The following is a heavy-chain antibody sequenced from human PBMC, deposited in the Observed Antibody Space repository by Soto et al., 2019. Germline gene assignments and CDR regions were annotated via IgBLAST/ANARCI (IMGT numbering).Heavy chain of an antibody. CDR1: GFTFSNYV. V-gene: IGHV3-23*01. CDR3: AKDIGTTRTYYFDN. CDR2: ISGSGGNT. D-gene: IGHD4-17*01. Sequence: EVQLLESGGGLVQPGGSLRLSCAASGFTFSNYVMTWVRQGPGKGLEWVSGISGSGGNTYYADSVKGRFTISRDNSKNTLYLQMNTLRAEDTAVYFCAKDIGTTRTYYFDNWGQGTLFTVSS. J-gene: IGHJ4*02.